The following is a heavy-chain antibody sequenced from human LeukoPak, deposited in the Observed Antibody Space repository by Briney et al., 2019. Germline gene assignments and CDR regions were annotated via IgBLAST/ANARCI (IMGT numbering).Heavy chain of an antibody. Sequence: GGSLRLSCAASGFTFSDYYMSWIRQAPGKGLEWVSSISSSSSYIYYADSVKGRFTISRDNAKTSLYLQMNSLRAEDTAVYYCAKEVGDYVWGSYRRLNWFDPWGQGTLVTVSS. J-gene: IGHJ5*02. CDR3: AKEVGDYVWGSYRRLNWFDP. D-gene: IGHD3-16*02. CDR1: GFTFSDYY. V-gene: IGHV3-11*05. CDR2: ISSSSSYI.